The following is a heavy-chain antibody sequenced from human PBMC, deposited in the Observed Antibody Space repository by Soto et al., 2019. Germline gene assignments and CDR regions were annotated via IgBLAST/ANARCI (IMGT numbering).Heavy chain of an antibody. D-gene: IGHD3-10*01. V-gene: IGHV3-23*01. J-gene: IGHJ3*02. Sequence: GGSLRLSCAASGFTFSSYAMSWVRQAPGKGLEWVSAISGSGGSTYYADSVKGRFTISRDNSKNTLYLQMNSLRAEDTAVYYCAKVKPPNYGSGSYYDAFDIWGQGTMVTVSS. CDR2: ISGSGGST. CDR3: AKVKPPNYGSGSYYDAFDI. CDR1: GFTFSSYA.